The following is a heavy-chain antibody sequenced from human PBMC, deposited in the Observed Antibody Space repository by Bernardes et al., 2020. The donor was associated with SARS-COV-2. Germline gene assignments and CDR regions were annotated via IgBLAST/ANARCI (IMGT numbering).Heavy chain of an antibody. Sequence: SETLSLTCTVSGGPISSNNYYWGWIRHPPGKGLEWIGSIYYSGDPYYNLSLKSRVTMSVDTSKNQFSLKLSSVTAADTAVYYCARFIGQVYHLVPFDYWGQGTLVTVSS. CDR1: GGPISSNNYY. CDR3: ARFIGQVYHLVPFDY. CDR2: IYYSGDP. J-gene: IGHJ4*02. V-gene: IGHV4-39*07. D-gene: IGHD2-8*02.